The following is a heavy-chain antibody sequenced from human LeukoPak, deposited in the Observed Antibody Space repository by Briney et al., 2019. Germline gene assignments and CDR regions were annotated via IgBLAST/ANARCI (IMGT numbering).Heavy chain of an antibody. CDR3: AKDVTYSSNWYGGIDY. J-gene: IGHJ4*02. CDR2: ISGSGGIT. CDR1: GFTFSSYA. Sequence: PGYSLRLSCAASGFTFSSYAMSWVRQAPGKGLEWVSAISGSGGITYYADSVKGRFTISRDNSKSTLYLQMNSLRAEDTAVYYCAKDVTYSSNWYGGIDYWGQGTLVTVSS. V-gene: IGHV3-23*01. D-gene: IGHD6-13*01.